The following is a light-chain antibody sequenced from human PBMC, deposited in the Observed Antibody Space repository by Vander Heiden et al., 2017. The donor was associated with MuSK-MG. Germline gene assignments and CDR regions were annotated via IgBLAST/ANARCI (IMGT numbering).Light chain of an antibody. J-gene: IGKJ1*01. V-gene: IGKV2-28*01. CDR2: LGS. Sequence: DIVMTQSPLSLPVTPGEPASISCRSSQSLLHSNGYNYLDWYLQKPGQSPQLLIYLGSTRASGVPDRFSGSGSGTDFTLRISRVEAEDVGVYYCREALQTWTFGQGTKVEIK. CDR3: REALQTWT. CDR1: QSLLHSNGYNY.